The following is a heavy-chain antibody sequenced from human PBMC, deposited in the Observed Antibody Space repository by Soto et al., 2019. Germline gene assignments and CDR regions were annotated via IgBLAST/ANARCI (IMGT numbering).Heavy chain of an antibody. CDR2: ISAYNGNT. CDR1: GYTFTSYG. J-gene: IGHJ6*03. V-gene: IGHV1-18*01. CDR3: ARDKQDIVVVPAATTLDYMDV. D-gene: IGHD2-2*01. Sequence: ASVKVSCKASGYTFTSYGISWVRQAPGQGLEWMGWISAYNGNTNYAQKLQGRVTMTTDTSTSTAYMELRSLRSDDAAVYDGARDKQDIVVVPAATTLDYMDVWGKGTTVTVSS.